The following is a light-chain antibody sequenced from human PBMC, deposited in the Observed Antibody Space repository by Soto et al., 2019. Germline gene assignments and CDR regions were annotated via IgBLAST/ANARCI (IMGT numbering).Light chain of an antibody. CDR3: MQGTHWPCS. Sequence: DVVMTQSPLSLPVTLGQPASISCRSNQSLGHSNGNTYLNWFQQTPGQSPRRLIYQVSIRDSGVRDRFSGSGSGTEFTLKISWVKAEDVGVYYFCMQGTHWPCSFGGGTKVETK. V-gene: IGKV2-30*02. J-gene: IGKJ4*02. CDR2: QVS. CDR1: QSLGHSNGNTY.